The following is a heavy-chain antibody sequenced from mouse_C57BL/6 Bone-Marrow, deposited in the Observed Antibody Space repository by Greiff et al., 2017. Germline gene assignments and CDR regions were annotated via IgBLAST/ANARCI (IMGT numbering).Heavy chain of an antibody. CDR1: GYTFTDYE. Sequence: QVHVKQSGAELVRPGASVTLSCKASGYTFTDYEMHWVKQTPVHGLEWIGAIDPETGGTAYNQKFKGKAILTADKSSSTAYMELRSLTSEDSAVYYCTRGDYWGQGTLVTVSA. V-gene: IGHV1-15*01. CDR3: TRGDY. CDR2: IDPETGGT. J-gene: IGHJ3*01.